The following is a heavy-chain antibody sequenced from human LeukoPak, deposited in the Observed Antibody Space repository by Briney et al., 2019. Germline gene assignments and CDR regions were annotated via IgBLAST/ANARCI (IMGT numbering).Heavy chain of an antibody. Sequence: SVKVSCKASGGTFSSYAISWVRQAPGQGLEWMGGIIPIFGTANYAQKFQGRVTITADESTSTAYMELSSLRSEDTAVYYCARDGSSWRSAFDIWGQGTMVTVSS. J-gene: IGHJ3*02. CDR1: GGTFSSYA. CDR2: IIPIFGTA. CDR3: ARDGSSWRSAFDI. V-gene: IGHV1-69*13. D-gene: IGHD2-2*01.